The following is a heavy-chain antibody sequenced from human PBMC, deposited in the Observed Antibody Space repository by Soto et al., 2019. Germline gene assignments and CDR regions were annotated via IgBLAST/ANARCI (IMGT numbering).Heavy chain of an antibody. Sequence: QVQLVESGGGVVQPGRSLRLSCAASGFDFSTYGMHWVRQAPGKGLEWVAVIWYDGSNKYYADSVRGRFIISRDNSKSTLFLQLNSLSAEDAAVYYCARAVGTFDYWGQGTLVTVSS. CDR2: IWYDGSNK. CDR1: GFDFSTYG. CDR3: ARAVGTFDY. D-gene: IGHD1-26*01. J-gene: IGHJ4*02. V-gene: IGHV3-33*01.